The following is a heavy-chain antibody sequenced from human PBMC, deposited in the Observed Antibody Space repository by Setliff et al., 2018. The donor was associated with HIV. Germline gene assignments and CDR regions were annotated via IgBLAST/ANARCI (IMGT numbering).Heavy chain of an antibody. CDR3: ARDAPGYSHVLDF. J-gene: IGHJ4*02. Sequence: PGGSLRLSCVASGFSFSSYSMNWVRQTPGKGLEWLSYIFSGSDTADYAEFVRGRFTISRDSFKNTLYLQMNSLRAEDTALYFCARDAPGYSHVLDFWGQGTQVTVSS. V-gene: IGHV3-48*01. D-gene: IGHD5-18*01. CDR1: GFSFSSYS. CDR2: IFSGSDTA.